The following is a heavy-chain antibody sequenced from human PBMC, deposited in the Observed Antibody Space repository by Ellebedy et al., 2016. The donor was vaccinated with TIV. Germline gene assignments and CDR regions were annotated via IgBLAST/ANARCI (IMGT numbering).Heavy chain of an antibody. J-gene: IGHJ6*02. CDR3: AREPPGATVARGVPFHYGMDV. CDR1: GYTFSDYY. V-gene: IGHV1-46*01. D-gene: IGHD3-10*01. CDR2: INTSGGAT. Sequence: ASVKVSCKASGYTFSDYYIHWVRQAPGQGLEWMGMINTSGGATNRPQKFQGRVTMTRDTSTSTVYMEVTSLRSEDTAMYYCAREPPGATVARGVPFHYGMDVWGQGTTVTVSS.